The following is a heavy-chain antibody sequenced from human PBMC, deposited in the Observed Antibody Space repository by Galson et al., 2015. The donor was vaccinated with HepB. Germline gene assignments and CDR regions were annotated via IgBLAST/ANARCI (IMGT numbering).Heavy chain of an antibody. Sequence: QSGAEVKKPGESLRISCKGSGYSFTSYWISWVRQMPGKGLEWMGRIDPSDSYTNYSPSFQGHVTISADKSISTAYQQWSSLKASDTAMYYCARQEYSYGPGLQQGLWGDFDYWGQGTLVTVSS. CDR2: IDPSDSYT. V-gene: IGHV5-10-1*01. D-gene: IGHD5-18*01. J-gene: IGHJ4*02. CDR1: GYSFTSYW. CDR3: ARQEYSYGPGLQQGLWGDFDY.